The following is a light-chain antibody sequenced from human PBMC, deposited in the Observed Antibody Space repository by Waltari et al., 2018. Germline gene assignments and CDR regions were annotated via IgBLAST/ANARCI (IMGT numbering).Light chain of an antibody. V-gene: IGKV1-5*03. CDR3: QQYNSYST. CDR2: EAS. Sequence: DIQMTQSPSTLSASVGDRVPITCRASQSISTWLAWYQQKPGKAPKLLIYEASSLETGAPSRFSGSGSGTEFTLTISSLQPDDSATYYCQQYNSYSTFGQGTKLEIK. CDR1: QSISTW. J-gene: IGKJ2*01.